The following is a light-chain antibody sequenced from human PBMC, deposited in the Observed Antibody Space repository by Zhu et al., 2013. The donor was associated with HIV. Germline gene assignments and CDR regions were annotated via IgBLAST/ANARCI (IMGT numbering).Light chain of an antibody. CDR1: QSVFYTSSNKSY. V-gene: IGKV4-1*01. CDR2: WAS. Sequence: EIVMTQSPDSLAVSLGERATINCKSSQSVFYTSSNKSYLAWYQQKLGRPPKLLIHWASSRQSGVPDRFRGSGSGTDFTLTIDSLQPEDVATYFCQQYYHTPRTFGHGTKVEI. J-gene: IGKJ1*01. CDR3: QQYYHTPRT.